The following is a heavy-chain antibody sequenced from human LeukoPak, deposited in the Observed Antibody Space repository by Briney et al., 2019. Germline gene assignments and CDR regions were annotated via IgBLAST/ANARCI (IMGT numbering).Heavy chain of an antibody. D-gene: IGHD6-13*01. CDR1: GYTFTGYY. J-gene: IGHJ4*02. CDR2: INPNSGGT. CDR3: ARAPGRPDIAAAGSFDY. Sequence: ASVKVSCKASGYTFTGYYMHWVRQAPGQGLEWMGWINPNSGGTNYAQKFQGRVTMTRDTSISTAYMELSRLRSDDTAVYYCARAPGRPDIAAAGSFDYWGQGTLVTVSS. V-gene: IGHV1-2*02.